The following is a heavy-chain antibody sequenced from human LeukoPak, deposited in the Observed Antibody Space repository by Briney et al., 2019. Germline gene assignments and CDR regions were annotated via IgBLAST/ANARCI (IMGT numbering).Heavy chain of an antibody. CDR3: AKGLISCYYYYMDV. V-gene: IGHV3-23*01. D-gene: IGHD3-16*01. CDR1: GFIFSSYA. Sequence: GGSLRLSCEATGFIFSSYAMSWARQAPGKGLEWVSGISGSGGRTYSADSVKGRFTISRDNSKNTLYLQMNSLRAEDTAVYYCAKGLISCYYYYMDVWGKGTTVTVSS. CDR2: ISGSGGRT. J-gene: IGHJ6*03.